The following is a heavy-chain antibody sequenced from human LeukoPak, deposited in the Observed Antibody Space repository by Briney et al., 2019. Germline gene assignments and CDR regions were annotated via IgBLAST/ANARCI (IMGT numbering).Heavy chain of an antibody. CDR3: ANSPYGDWSFDF. Sequence: GGSLRLSCAASGFTFSSYGMHWVRQAPGKGLEWVAFIRYHGRDKYYGDSVKGRFTISRDNSRHTLYLQMDSLRGGDTAVYYCANSPYGDWSFDFWGQGTLVTVSS. V-gene: IGHV3-30*02. CDR2: IRYHGRDK. J-gene: IGHJ4*02. CDR1: GFTFSSYG. D-gene: IGHD4-17*01.